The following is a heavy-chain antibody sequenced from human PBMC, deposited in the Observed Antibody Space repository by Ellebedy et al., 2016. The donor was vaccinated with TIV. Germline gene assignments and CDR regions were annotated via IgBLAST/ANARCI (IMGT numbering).Heavy chain of an antibody. CDR1: GGSFSGYY. J-gene: IGHJ6*02. V-gene: IGHV4-34*01. CDR2: INHSGST. Sequence: MPSETLSLTCAVYGGSFSGYYWSWIRQPPGKGLEWIGEINHSGSTNYNPSLKSRVTISVDTSKNQFSLKLSSVNAADTAVYYCARERRERTETIGSYGMDVWGQGTTVTVSS. D-gene: IGHD4-17*01. CDR3: ARERRERTETIGSYGMDV.